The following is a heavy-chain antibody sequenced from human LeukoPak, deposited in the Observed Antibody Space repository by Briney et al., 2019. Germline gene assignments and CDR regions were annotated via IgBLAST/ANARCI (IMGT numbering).Heavy chain of an antibody. CDR3: ARGGYRRWFDP. D-gene: IGHD1-1*01. CDR1: GFTFSSYS. V-gene: IGHV3-21*01. Sequence: GGSLRLSCAASGFTFSSYSMNWVRQAPGKGLEWVSSISSSSSYIYYADSVKGRFTISRDNAKNSLYLQMNSLRAEDTAVHYCARGGYRRWFDPWGQGTLVTVSS. CDR2: ISSSSSYI. J-gene: IGHJ5*02.